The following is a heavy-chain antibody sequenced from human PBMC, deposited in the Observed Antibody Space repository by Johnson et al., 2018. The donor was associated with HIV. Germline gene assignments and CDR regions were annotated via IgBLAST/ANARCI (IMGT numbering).Heavy chain of an antibody. CDR3: ASTHSGSYYSAFDI. CDR1: GFTFSSYW. V-gene: IGHV3-30*02. J-gene: IGHJ3*02. Sequence: QVQLVESGGGLVQPGGSLRLSCAASGFTFSSYWMHWVRQAPGKGLEWVAFIRYDGSNTYYADSVKGRFTISRDNSKNTLYLQMNSLRPEDTAVYYCASTHSGSYYSAFDILGQGAMVTVSS. CDR2: IRYDGSNT. D-gene: IGHD1-26*01.